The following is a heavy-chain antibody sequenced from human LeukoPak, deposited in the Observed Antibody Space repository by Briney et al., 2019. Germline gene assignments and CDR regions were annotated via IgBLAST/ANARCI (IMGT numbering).Heavy chain of an antibody. J-gene: IGHJ3*02. V-gene: IGHV3-66*01. CDR2: IYSGGST. CDR1: EFTVSSNH. CDR3: ARGSADAFDI. Sequence: GGSLRLSCAASEFTVSSNHMTWVRQAPGKGLEWVSIIYSGGSTFYADSVKGRFTISRDNSKNTLYLQMNSLRAEDTAVYYCARGSADAFDIWGQGTMVTVSS.